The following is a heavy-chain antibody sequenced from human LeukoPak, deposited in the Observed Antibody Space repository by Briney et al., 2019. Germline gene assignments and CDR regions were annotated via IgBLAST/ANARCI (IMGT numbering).Heavy chain of an antibody. Sequence: ASVKVSCKASGYTFTSYYMHWVRQAPGQGLEWMGIINPSGGSTSYAQKFQGRVTMTRDTSTSTVYMELSSLRSEDTAVYYCAGIAVRGAFDIWGQGTMVTVSS. CDR2: INPSGGST. CDR3: AGIAVRGAFDI. D-gene: IGHD6-19*01. CDR1: GYTFTSYY. J-gene: IGHJ3*02. V-gene: IGHV1-46*01.